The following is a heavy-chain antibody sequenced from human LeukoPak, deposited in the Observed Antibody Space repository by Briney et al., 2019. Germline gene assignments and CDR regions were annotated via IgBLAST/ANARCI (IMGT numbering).Heavy chain of an antibody. Sequence: GGSLRLSCAASGLTFSNYAMSWVRQAPGKGLEWVSVICANDGNTYYADAVKGRFTISRDNSKGTLYLQMDSLRAEDTAVYYCAKGSGSSCYSPCDYWGQGILVTVSS. CDR2: ICANDGNT. J-gene: IGHJ4*02. CDR3: AKGSGSSCYSPCDY. CDR1: GLTFSNYA. V-gene: IGHV3-23*01. D-gene: IGHD2-15*01.